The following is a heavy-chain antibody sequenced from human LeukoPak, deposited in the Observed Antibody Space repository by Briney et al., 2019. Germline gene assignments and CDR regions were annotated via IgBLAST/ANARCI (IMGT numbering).Heavy chain of an antibody. D-gene: IGHD6-13*01. CDR1: EFTFSSYW. CDR2: INQDGSEN. J-gene: IGHJ4*02. Sequence: PGGSLRLSCAASEFTFSSYWMSWVRQSPGKGLEWVANINQDGSENHYVDSVKGRFTISRDNAKNSVFVQMNGLRVEDTAVYYCVRAGGSSWSDFWGQGTLVTVSS. V-gene: IGHV3-7*01. CDR3: VRAGGSSWSDF.